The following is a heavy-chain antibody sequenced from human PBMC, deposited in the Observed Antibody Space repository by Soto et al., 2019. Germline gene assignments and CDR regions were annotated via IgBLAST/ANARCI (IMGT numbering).Heavy chain of an antibody. CDR1: GGTFSSYA. J-gene: IGHJ5*02. Sequence: SVKVSCKASGGTFSSYAISWVRRAPGQGLEWMGGIIPIFGTANYAQKFQGRVTITADESTSTAYMELSSLRSEDTAVYYCARGSVHIVVVTAIDWFDPWGQGTLVTVSS. CDR2: IIPIFGTA. V-gene: IGHV1-69*13. D-gene: IGHD2-21*02. CDR3: ARGSVHIVVVTAIDWFDP.